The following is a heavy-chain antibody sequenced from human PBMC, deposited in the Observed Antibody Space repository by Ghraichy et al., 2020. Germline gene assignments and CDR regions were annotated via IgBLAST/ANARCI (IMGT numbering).Heavy chain of an antibody. CDR2: IWHDGSNK. V-gene: IGHV3-33*01. D-gene: IGHD6-13*01. CDR1: GFTFSYYG. CDR3: ARVASPDEQDPTRADY. Sequence: GGSLRLSCAASGFTFSYYGMHWVRQAPGKGLEWVAIIWHDGSNKYYADSVKGRFTISRDNSKNTLYLQMNSLRAEDTAVYYCARVASPDEQDPTRADYWGQGTLVTVSA. J-gene: IGHJ4*02.